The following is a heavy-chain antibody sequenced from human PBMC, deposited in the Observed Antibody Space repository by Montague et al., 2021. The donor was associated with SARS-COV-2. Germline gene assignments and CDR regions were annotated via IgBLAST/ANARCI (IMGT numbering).Heavy chain of an antibody. J-gene: IGHJ6*02. CDR2: IFRSGAT. CDR3: ARTSRGSRYFYGVDV. D-gene: IGHD3-10*01. V-gene: IGHV4-59*01. Sequence: SETLSLTCSVSGDSISEYYWSWIRQPPVMGLEWIGYIFRSGATNYNPPLKSRVIISLDTSKSQFSLRLSSVTAADTAIYYCARTSRGSRYFYGVDVWGQGTTVTVSS. CDR1: GDSISEYY.